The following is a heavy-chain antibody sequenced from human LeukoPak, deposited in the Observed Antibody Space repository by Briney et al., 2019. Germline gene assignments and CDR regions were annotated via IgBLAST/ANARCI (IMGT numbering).Heavy chain of an antibody. Sequence: PSETLSLTCAVYGGSFSGYYWSWIRQPPGKGLEWIGEINHSGSTNYNPSLKSRVTTSVDTSKNQFSLKLSSVTAADTAVYYCATSPQTRGVSLVFDYWGQGTLVTVSS. CDR2: INHSGST. CDR1: GGSFSGYY. V-gene: IGHV4-34*01. D-gene: IGHD3-10*01. CDR3: ATSPQTRGVSLVFDY. J-gene: IGHJ4*02.